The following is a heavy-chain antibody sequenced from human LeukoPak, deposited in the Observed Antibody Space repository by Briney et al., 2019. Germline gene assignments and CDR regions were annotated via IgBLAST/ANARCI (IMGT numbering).Heavy chain of an antibody. J-gene: IGHJ4*02. V-gene: IGHV3-23*01. Sequence: GGSLRLSCAASGFTFSSYAMSWVRRAPGRGLVGVSAISGSGGSTYYADSVKGRFTISRDNSKNTLYLQVNSLRAEDTAVYYCAKVYSPGGFDYWGQGTLVTVSS. CDR3: AKVYSPGGFDY. CDR2: ISGSGGST. CDR1: GFTFSSYA. D-gene: IGHD6-13*01.